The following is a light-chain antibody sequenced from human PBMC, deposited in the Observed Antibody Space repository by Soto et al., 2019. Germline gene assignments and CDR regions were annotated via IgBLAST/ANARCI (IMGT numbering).Light chain of an antibody. CDR1: QSFSSR. CDR3: QQYNNYQYT. Sequence: DIQMTQSPSTLSAFVGDRVTITCRASQSFSSRLAWYQQKPGKVPKLLIYKASSLQSGVPSRFSGSGSGTEFTLTISSLQPDDFATYYCQQYNNYQYTFGQGTKVDIK. J-gene: IGKJ2*01. V-gene: IGKV1-5*03. CDR2: KAS.